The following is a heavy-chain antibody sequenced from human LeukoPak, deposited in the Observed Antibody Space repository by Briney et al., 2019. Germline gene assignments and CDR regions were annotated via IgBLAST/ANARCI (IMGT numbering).Heavy chain of an antibody. CDR3: ARDSGSY. V-gene: IGHV3-64*01. CDR2: ISSNGGST. D-gene: IGHD1-26*01. CDR1: GFTFSSYA. Sequence: GGSLRLSYAASGFTFSSYAMHWVRQAPGKGLEYVSAISSNGGSTYYANSVKGRFTISRDNSKNTLYLQMGSLRAEDMAVYYCARDSGSYWGQGTLVTVSS. J-gene: IGHJ4*02.